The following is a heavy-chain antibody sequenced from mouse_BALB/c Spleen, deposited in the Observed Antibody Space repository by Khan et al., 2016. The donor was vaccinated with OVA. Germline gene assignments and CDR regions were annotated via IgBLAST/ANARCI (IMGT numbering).Heavy chain of an antibody. CDR2: IFPGTGTT. D-gene: IGHD2-1*01. CDR3: ARCYFGNYEFAY. CDR1: GYTFTNYW. V-gene: IGHV1S132*01. J-gene: IGHJ3*01. Sequence: QVQLQQSGAELVKPGASVKLSCKTSGYTFTNYWIQWVKQRPGQGLGWIGEIFPGTGTTYYNENFKAKATLTIDTSSSTAYMHLSSLTFEDSAFDFCARCYFGNYEFAYWGQGTLVTVAA.